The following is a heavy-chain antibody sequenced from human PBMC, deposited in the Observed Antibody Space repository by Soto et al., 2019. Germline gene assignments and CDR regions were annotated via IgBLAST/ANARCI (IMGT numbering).Heavy chain of an antibody. CDR1: GYTFSAYY. CDR3: MRGGWGDSPIDY. V-gene: IGHV1-2*02. J-gene: IGHJ4*02. Sequence: ASVKVSCKTSGYTFSAYYVHWARLAPGRGFQWLGWINPSNEITAFSQFFQGRVTMTRDTSSNTVHMELNSLTSDDTAVYYCMRGGWGDSPIDYWGQGTQVTVSS. D-gene: IGHD2-15*01. CDR2: INPSNEIT.